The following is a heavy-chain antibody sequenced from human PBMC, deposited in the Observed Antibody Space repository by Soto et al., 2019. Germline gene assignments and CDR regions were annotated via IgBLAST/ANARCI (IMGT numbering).Heavy chain of an antibody. CDR2: IYWDDDK. V-gene: IGHV2-5*02. J-gene: IGHJ4*02. CDR3: AHFYGDYGRADY. Sequence: QITLKESGPTLVKPTQTLTLTCTFSGFSLSTSGVGVGWIRKPPEKALEWLALIYWDDDKRYSPSLKSRLTITKDTSKNQVVLTMTNMDPVDTDTYYCAHFYGDYGRADYWGQGTLVTVSS. D-gene: IGHD4-17*01. CDR1: GFSLSTSGVG.